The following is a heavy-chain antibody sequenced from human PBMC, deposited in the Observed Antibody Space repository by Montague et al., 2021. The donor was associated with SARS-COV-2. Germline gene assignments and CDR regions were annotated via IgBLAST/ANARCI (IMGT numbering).Heavy chain of an antibody. D-gene: IGHD7-27*01. J-gene: IGHJ6*01. Sequence: PALVKPTQTLTLTCAFSGFSLRTAGTCVSWIRQPPGKAPQWLARIDWDGDKHYSRTLETRVSISTDTAKTQVVLTMTNVDPMDTATYYCARLSGVAPRCYYEGMDVWGQGTAVTVSS. CDR3: ARLSGVAPRCYYEGMDV. CDR1: GFSLRTAGTC. CDR2: IDWDGDK. V-gene: IGHV2-70*11.